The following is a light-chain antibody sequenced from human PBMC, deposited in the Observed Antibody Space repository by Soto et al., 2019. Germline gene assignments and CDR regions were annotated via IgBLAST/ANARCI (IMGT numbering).Light chain of an antibody. Sequence: THSRGTLSLSRGWRATLSCRASQSVSRNYVAWYQKKPGQDPSLLIYGASTRATGVPPRFSGSGSGTEFNLTISRLQSEDFAVYYCQKLNKWPWTFGSGTKVDIK. V-gene: IGKV3-15*01. CDR1: QSVSRN. J-gene: IGKJ1*01. CDR3: QKLNKWPWT. CDR2: GAS.